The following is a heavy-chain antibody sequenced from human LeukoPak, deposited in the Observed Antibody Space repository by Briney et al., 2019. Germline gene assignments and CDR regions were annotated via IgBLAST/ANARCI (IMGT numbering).Heavy chain of an antibody. V-gene: IGHV4-34*01. D-gene: IGHD6-19*01. CDR2: INHSGST. Sequence: PSETLSLTCAVYGGSFSGYYWSWIRQPPGKGLEWIGEINHSGSTNYNPSLKSRVTISVDTSKNQFSLKLSSVTVADTAVYYCARGQWLANYWGQGTLVTVSS. J-gene: IGHJ4*02. CDR1: GGSFSGYY. CDR3: ARGQWLANY.